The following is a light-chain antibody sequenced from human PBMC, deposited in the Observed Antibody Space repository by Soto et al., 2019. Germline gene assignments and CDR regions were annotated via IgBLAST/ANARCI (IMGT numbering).Light chain of an antibody. CDR3: SSYTSSSTYV. CDR2: EGG. Sequence: QSALAQPASVSGSPGQSITISCTGSSSDIGGFGLVSWYRHHPGEAPKLIIFEGGKRPSGVSSRFSGSKSGNTASLTISGLQAEDEADYYCSSYTSSSTYVFGVGTKLTVL. CDR1: SSDIGGFGL. J-gene: IGLJ1*01. V-gene: IGLV2-14*02.